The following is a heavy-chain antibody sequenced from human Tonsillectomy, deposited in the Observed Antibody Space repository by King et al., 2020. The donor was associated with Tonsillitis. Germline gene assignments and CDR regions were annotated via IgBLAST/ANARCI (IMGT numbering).Heavy chain of an antibody. Sequence: VQLLESGGGLVQPGGSLRLSCAASGFTFSSYAMSWVRQAPGKGREWCSAISGSGGSTYYADSVKGRFTISRDNSNNTLYLQMNSLRDEDTAIYYCAKEWIAAAGTSPAFDIWGQGTMVTVSS. CDR2: ISGSGGST. J-gene: IGHJ3*02. CDR3: AKEWIAAAGTSPAFDI. D-gene: IGHD6-13*01. CDR1: GFTFSSYA. V-gene: IGHV3-23*01.